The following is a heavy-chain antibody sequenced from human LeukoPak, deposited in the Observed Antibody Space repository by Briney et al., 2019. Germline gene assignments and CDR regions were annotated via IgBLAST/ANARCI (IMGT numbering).Heavy chain of an antibody. CDR2: MFHSGDT. Sequence: SETLSLTCTVSSDSISNDHYYWGWIRQPPGKGLEWIGCMFHSGDTYYSPSFQGQVTISADKSISTAYLQWSSLKASDTAMYYCARAYDSSVYFDYWGQGTLVTVSS. V-gene: IGHV4-39*07. D-gene: IGHD3-22*01. CDR3: ARAYDSSVYFDY. CDR1: SDSISNDHYY. J-gene: IGHJ4*02.